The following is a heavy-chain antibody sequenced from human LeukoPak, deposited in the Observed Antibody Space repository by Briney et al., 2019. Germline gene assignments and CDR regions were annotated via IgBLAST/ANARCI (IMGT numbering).Heavy chain of an antibody. CDR2: IYYSGST. V-gene: IGHV4-61*08. D-gene: IGHD1-1*01. CDR1: GGSISSGDYY. Sequence: SETLLLTCTVSGGSISSGDYYWSWIRQPPGKGLEWIGYIYYSGSTNYNPSLKSRVTISVDTSKNQFSLKLSSVTAADTAVYYCARSERPRYYYYYMDVWGKGTTVTVSS. J-gene: IGHJ6*03. CDR3: ARSERPRYYYYYMDV.